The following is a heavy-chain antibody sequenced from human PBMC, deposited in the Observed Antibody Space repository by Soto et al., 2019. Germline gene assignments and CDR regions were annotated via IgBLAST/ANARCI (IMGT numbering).Heavy chain of an antibody. D-gene: IGHD2-2*01. CDR3: ARCRTSTWCYSDY. CDR2: ISGSGGYI. J-gene: IGHJ4*02. Sequence: GGSLRLSCEASGFTFSSYSMNWVRQAPKKRLEWVSSISGSGGYIYYADSVKGRFTISRDNAENSLYLHMNSLRAEDTAVYYCARCRTSTWCYSDYWGQGTLVTVSS. CDR1: GFTFSSYS. V-gene: IGHV3-21*06.